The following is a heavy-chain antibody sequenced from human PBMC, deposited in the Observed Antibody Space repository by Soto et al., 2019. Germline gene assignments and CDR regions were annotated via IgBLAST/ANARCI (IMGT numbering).Heavy chain of an antibody. D-gene: IGHD6-13*01. Sequence: QLQLQESGSGLVKPSQTLSLTCAVSGGSISSGGYSWSWIRQPPGKGLDWIGYIYHSGSTYYNPSLRSRVTISVDRSKNQFSLKLSSVTAADTAVYYCARGIAAAVTGPWFDPWGQGTLVTVSS. J-gene: IGHJ5*02. CDR1: GGSISSGGYS. CDR3: ARGIAAAVTGPWFDP. CDR2: IYHSGST. V-gene: IGHV4-30-2*01.